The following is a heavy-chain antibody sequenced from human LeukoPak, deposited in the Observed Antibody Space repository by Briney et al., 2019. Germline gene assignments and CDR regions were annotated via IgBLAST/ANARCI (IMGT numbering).Heavy chain of an antibody. V-gene: IGHV3-43*02. J-gene: IGHJ3*02. CDR1: GFTFDDYA. CDR3: AKDIVRGTMLRGAFDI. Sequence: GESLQISCAAAGFTFDDYAMQRGRQAPGKGLEWVSLIIGGGGSTYYADSVKGRFTISRDNSKNSLYLQMNSLRTEDTALYYCAKDIVRGTMLRGAFDIWGQGTMVTVSS. D-gene: IGHD1-26*01. CDR2: IIGGGGST.